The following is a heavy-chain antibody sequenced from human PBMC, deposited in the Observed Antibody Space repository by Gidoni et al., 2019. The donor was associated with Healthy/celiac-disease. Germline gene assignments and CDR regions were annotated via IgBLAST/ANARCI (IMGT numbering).Heavy chain of an antibody. CDR3: AKEERGFGELFPYFDY. Sequence: QVQLVESGGGVVQPGRSLRLSCAASGFTFSSYGMHWVRQAPGKGLEWVAVISYDGSNKYYADSVKGRFTISRDNSKNTLYLQMNSLRAEDTAVYYCAKEERGFGELFPYFDYWGQGTLVTVSS. CDR2: ISYDGSNK. CDR1: GFTFSSYG. J-gene: IGHJ4*02. V-gene: IGHV3-30*18. D-gene: IGHD3-10*01.